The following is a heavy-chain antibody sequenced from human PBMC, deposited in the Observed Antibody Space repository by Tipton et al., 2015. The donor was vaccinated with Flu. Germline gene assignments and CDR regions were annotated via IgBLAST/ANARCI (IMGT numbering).Heavy chain of an antibody. CDR1: GYTFTDYY. CDR2: IDPNTGDT. D-gene: IGHD2-21*02. CDR3: ARDKTCGRDFCGFDY. V-gene: IGHV1-2*02. Sequence: QVQLVQSGAEVEKPGASVKVSCKASGYTFTDYYLHWVRQAPRQGLEWMGWIDPNTGDTNSAQAFQGRVTMTRDTSISTVYMELTSLRSDDTAVYYCARDKTCGRDFCGFDYWGQGTLVTVSS. J-gene: IGHJ4*02.